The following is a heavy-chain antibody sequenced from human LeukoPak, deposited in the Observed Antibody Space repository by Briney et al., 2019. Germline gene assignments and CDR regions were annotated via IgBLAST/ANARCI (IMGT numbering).Heavy chain of an antibody. CDR1: GGTFSSYA. D-gene: IGHD5-12*01. V-gene: IGHV1-69*05. J-gene: IGHJ6*03. Sequence: ASVKVSCKASGGTFSSYAISWVRQAPGQGLEWMGGIIPIFGTANYAQKFQGRVTITTDESTSTAYMELSSLRSEDTAVYYCARGPSGYDHPGAYYYYYMDVWGKGTTVTVSS. CDR2: IIPIFGTA. CDR3: ARGPSGYDHPGAYYYYYMDV.